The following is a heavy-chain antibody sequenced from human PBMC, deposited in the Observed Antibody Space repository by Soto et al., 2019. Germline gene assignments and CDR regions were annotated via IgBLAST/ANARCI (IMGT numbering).Heavy chain of an antibody. CDR3: AREGNSIAAAYDEGGMDV. D-gene: IGHD6-13*01. CDR1: GFTFSSYG. Sequence: GGSLRLSCAASGFTFSSYGMHWVRQAPGKGLEWVAVIWYDGSNKYYADSVKGRFTISRDNSKNTLYLQMNSLRAEDTAVYYCAREGNSIAAAYDEGGMDVWGQGTTVTVSS. J-gene: IGHJ6*02. CDR2: IWYDGSNK. V-gene: IGHV3-33*01.